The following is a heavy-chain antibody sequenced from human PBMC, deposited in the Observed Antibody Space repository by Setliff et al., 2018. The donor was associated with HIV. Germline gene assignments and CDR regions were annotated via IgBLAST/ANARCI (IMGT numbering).Heavy chain of an antibody. CDR1: GFTFSTYS. CDR3: RMGHYDGSD. J-gene: IGHJ4*02. CDR2: ISSSSPYI. V-gene: IGHV3-21*01. D-gene: IGHD5-12*01. Sequence: GGSLRLSCAASGFTFSTYSMNWVRQAPGKGLEWVSSISSSSPYIYYVDSARGRFSISRDNAQNSLYLQMNSLRAEDTAVYYCRMGHYDGSDWGQGTLVTVSS.